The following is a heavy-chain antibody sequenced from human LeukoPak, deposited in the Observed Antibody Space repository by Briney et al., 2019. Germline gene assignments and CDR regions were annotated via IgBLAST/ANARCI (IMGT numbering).Heavy chain of an antibody. CDR2: IYYSGST. D-gene: IGHD1-26*01. Sequence: SETLSLTCTVSGGSISSYYWSWNRQPPGKGLEWIGYIYYSGSTNYNPSLKSRVTISVDTSKNQFSLKLSSVTAADTAVYYCARDLVGAFDYWGQGTLVTVSS. CDR1: GGSISSYY. V-gene: IGHV4-59*01. CDR3: ARDLVGAFDY. J-gene: IGHJ4*02.